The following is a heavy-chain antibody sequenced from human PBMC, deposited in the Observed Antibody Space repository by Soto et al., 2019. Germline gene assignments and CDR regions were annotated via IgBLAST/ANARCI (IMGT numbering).Heavy chain of an antibody. CDR2: ISSSSSYI. J-gene: IGHJ3*02. Sequence: EVQLVESGGGLVKPGGSLRLSCAASGFTFSSYSMNWVRQAPGKGLEWVSSISSSSSYIYYADSVKGRFTISTDNAKNSPPLQMNSRRAEDTAVYSCARDRGGDLKAFDIWGQGTMVTVSS. CDR1: GFTFSSYS. V-gene: IGHV3-21*01. CDR3: ARDRGGDLKAFDI. D-gene: IGHD3-10*01.